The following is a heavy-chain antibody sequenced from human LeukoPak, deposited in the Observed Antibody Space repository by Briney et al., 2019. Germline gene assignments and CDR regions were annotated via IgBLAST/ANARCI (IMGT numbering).Heavy chain of an antibody. J-gene: IGHJ4*02. Sequence: ASVKVSCKASGYTFTSYGISWVRQAPGQGLEWMGWISAYNGNTNYAQKLQGRVTMTTDTSTSTAYMELRSLRSDDTAVYYCARGTWDYYDSSLLYYFDYWGQGTLVTVSS. CDR1: GYTFTSYG. D-gene: IGHD3-22*01. V-gene: IGHV1-18*01. CDR3: ARGTWDYYDSSLLYYFDY. CDR2: ISAYNGNT.